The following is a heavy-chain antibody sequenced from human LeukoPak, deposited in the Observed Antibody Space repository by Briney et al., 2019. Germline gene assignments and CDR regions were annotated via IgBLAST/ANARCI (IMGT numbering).Heavy chain of an antibody. V-gene: IGHV4-39*01. J-gene: IGHJ6*02. D-gene: IGHD3-3*01. CDR3: ARPRLYYDFWSGQDV. CDR2: IYYSGST. Sequence: SETLSLTCTVSGGSISSSSYYWGWIRQPPGKGLEWIGSIYYSGSTYYNPSLKSRVTISVDTSKNQFSLKLSSVTAADTAVYYCARPRLYYDFWSGQDVWGQGTTVTVSS. CDR1: GGSISSSSYY.